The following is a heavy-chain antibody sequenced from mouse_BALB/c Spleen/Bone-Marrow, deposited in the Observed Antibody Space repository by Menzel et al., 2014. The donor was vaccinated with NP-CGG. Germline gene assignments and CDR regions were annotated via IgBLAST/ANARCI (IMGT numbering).Heavy chain of an antibody. CDR2: IYPGSGST. CDR3: ARFSQLGLLAY. V-gene: IGHV1-55*01. J-gene: IGHJ3*01. D-gene: IGHD3-1*01. CDR1: GYNFTSHW. Sequence: QVQLQQSGAELVKPGTSVKLSCKASGYNFTSHWINWVKLRPGQGLEWIGDIYPGSGSTNYNEKFKSKATLTVDTSSITAYMQLSSLASEDSALYYCARFSQLGLLAYWGQGTLVTVSA.